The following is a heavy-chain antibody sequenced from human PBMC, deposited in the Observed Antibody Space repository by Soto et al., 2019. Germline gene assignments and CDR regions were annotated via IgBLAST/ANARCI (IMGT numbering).Heavy chain of an antibody. Sequence: QVQLVQSGAEVKKPGASVKVSCKASGYTFTSYGISWVRQAPGQVLELLGWISAYNGNTNYAQKLQSRVTMTADTSTSTAYMELRSMRSDDTAVYYCVRGTHFNSGRYPLPEYFQHWGQGTLVTVSS. J-gene: IGHJ1*01. CDR2: ISAYNGNT. D-gene: IGHD1-26*01. CDR3: VRGTHFNSGRYPLPEYFQH. CDR1: GYTFTSYG. V-gene: IGHV1-18*01.